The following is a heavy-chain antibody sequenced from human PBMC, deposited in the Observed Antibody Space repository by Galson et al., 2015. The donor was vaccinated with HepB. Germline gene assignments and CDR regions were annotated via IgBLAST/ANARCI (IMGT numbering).Heavy chain of an antibody. CDR2: IDWDEDK. Sequence: PALVKPTQTLTLTCTFSGFSLGTHGMCVSWLRQPPGKPLEWLALIDWDEDKYYSTSLKTRLTISKDTSKNQVVLTMTNLDPVDTATYYCARIADGAADAKGGFDSWGQGTLVTVSS. CDR3: ARIADGAADAKGGFDS. J-gene: IGHJ4*02. V-gene: IGHV2-70*01. D-gene: IGHD6-13*01. CDR1: GFSLGTHGMC.